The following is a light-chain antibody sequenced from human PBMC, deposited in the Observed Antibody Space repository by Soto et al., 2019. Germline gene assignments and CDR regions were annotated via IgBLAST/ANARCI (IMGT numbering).Light chain of an antibody. Sequence: EIVLTQSPGTLSLSPGERATLSCRASQSVSSSYLAWHQQKPGQAPRLLIYDASNRATGIPARFSGSGSGTDFTLTISSLEPEDFAVYYCQQRSNWPGTFGQGTKVDIK. CDR2: DAS. CDR1: QSVSSSY. CDR3: QQRSNWPGT. J-gene: IGKJ1*01. V-gene: IGKV3D-20*02.